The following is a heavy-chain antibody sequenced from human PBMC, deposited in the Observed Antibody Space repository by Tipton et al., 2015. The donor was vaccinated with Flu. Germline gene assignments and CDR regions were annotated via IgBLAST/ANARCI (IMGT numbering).Heavy chain of an antibody. J-gene: IGHJ3*02. Sequence: TLSLTCAVSGVSTTSTLYYWSWIRQPAGKGLECIGRVYRSGSTDYSPSLKSRVTISLDTSKNQFSLNLRSVTAADTAVYYCARKRTGRPFDIWGQGTMVTVS. CDR2: VYRSGST. CDR3: ARKRTGRPFDI. D-gene: IGHD3-10*01. CDR1: GVSTTSTLYY. V-gene: IGHV4-61*02.